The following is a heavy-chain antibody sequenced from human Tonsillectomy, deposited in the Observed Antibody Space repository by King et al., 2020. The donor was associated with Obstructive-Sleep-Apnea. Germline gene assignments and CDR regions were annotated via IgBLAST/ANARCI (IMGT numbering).Heavy chain of an antibody. CDR1: GYTFTSYG. CDR3: ARDSPIRGSYPGVFDI. V-gene: IGHV1-18*01. Sequence: QLVQSGAEVKKPGASVKVSCKASGYTFTSYGISWVRQAPGQGLEWMGWISAHNGNTNYAQKLQGRVTMTTDTSTSTAYMELRSLRSDDTAVYFCARDSPIRGSYPGVFDIWGQGTMVIVSS. J-gene: IGHJ3*02. D-gene: IGHD1-26*01. CDR2: ISAHNGNT.